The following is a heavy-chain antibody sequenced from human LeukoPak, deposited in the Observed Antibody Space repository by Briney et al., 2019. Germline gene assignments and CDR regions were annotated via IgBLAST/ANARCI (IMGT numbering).Heavy chain of an antibody. V-gene: IGHV1-69*13. Sequence: ASVKVSCKASGGTFSSYALNWVRQAPGQGLEWMGGIIPMFGTANYAQKFQGRVTITADESTSTAYMELSSLRSEDTAVLYCARDPSVAVTGIYSNYVPYYFDYWGQGALVTVSS. CDR2: IIPMFGTA. D-gene: IGHD4-11*01. CDR1: GGTFSSYA. CDR3: ARDPSVAVTGIYSNYVPYYFDY. J-gene: IGHJ4*02.